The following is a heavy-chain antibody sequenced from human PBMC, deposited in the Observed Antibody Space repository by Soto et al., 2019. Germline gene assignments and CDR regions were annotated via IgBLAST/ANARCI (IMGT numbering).Heavy chain of an antibody. CDR2: INYSGST. V-gene: IGHV4-31*03. CDR3: ARDRLMGQYFGS. D-gene: IGHD3-10*01. Sequence: QVQLQESGPGLVKPSQTLSLTYTVTGGSINSGSYYWSWIRQHPGKGLEWIGNINYSGSTYYNPSLKSRVLMSVDASQNQFFLKLTSVTAADTAIYYCARDRLMGQYFGSWGQGTLVTVSS. CDR1: GGSINSGSYY. J-gene: IGHJ4*02.